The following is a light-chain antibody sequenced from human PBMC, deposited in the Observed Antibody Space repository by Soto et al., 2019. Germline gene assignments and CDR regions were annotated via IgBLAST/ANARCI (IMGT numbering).Light chain of an antibody. J-gene: IGKJ4*01. CDR3: QQYNDWPLLT. Sequence: EIVLTQSPATLSVSPGERATLSCRASQSVASYLAWYHQKPGQAPRLLIYGASTRATGVPARFSGSGSWTEFTLTISSLQSEDFAVYYCQQYNDWPLLTFGGGTKVDIK. CDR2: GAS. CDR1: QSVASY. V-gene: IGKV3-15*01.